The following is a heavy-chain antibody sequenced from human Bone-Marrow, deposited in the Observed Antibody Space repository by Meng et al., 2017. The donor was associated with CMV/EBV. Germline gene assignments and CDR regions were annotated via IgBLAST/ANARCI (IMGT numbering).Heavy chain of an antibody. CDR3: ARRKSGWTFDY. CDR1: GFIFNGYG. CDR2: INWEGDDT. Sequence: SCAASGFIFNGYGMSWVRQAPGKGPEWVSDINWEGDDTGYADSVKGRFTISRDNAKNSLYLQMNSLRAEDTALYYCARRKSGWTFDYWGQGTLVTVSS. V-gene: IGHV3-20*04. D-gene: IGHD6-19*01. J-gene: IGHJ4*02.